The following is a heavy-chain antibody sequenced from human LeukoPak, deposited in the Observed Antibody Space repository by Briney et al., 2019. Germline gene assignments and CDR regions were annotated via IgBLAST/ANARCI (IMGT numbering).Heavy chain of an antibody. CDR3: ARGPSENNGDVAN. D-gene: IGHD1-14*01. Sequence: GESLRLSCAASGFTFSSYWMHWVRHAPGKGLFWVARLNNDGTDTYYADSAKGRFAISRDNAKNTVYLQMNSLTAEDTAVYYCARGPSENNGDVANWGQGTLVTVSS. V-gene: IGHV3-74*01. J-gene: IGHJ4*02. CDR1: GFTFSSYW. CDR2: LNNDGTDT.